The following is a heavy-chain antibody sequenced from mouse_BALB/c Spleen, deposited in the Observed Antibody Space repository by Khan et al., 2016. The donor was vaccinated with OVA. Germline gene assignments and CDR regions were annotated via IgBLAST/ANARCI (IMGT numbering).Heavy chain of an antibody. Sequence: QVQLKQSGAELAKPGASVKMSCKASGYTFVNYWILWVRQRPGQGLEWIGYINPSIAYTENNQNFKDKATLTADKSSSTAYMQLNSLTSEDSAVYYWARRGLRWDFDYWGQGTTRTVSS. CDR1: GYTFVNYW. D-gene: IGHD1-1*01. V-gene: IGHV1-7*01. CDR3: ARRGLRWDFDY. CDR2: INPSIAYT. J-gene: IGHJ2*01.